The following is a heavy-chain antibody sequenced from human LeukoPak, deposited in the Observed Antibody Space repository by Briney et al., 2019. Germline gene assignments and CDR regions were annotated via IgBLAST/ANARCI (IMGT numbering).Heavy chain of an antibody. CDR1: GGTFSSYA. CDR2: IIPIFGTA. V-gene: IGHV1-69*05. D-gene: IGHD5-18*01. CDR3: ARDRGYSYGQFPFDY. J-gene: IGHJ4*02. Sequence: ASVKVSCKASGGTFSSYAISWVRQAPGQGLEWMGGIIPIFGTANYAQKFQGRVTITTDESTSTAYMELSSLRSEDTAVYYCARDRGYSYGQFPFDYWGQGTLVTVSS.